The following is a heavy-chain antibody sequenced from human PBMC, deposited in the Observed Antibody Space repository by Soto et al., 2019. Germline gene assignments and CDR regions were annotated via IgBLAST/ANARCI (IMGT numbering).Heavy chain of an antibody. CDR1: GFTYSSYA. CDR3: ARRNSGWYFDL. J-gene: IGHJ2*01. V-gene: IGHV3-23*01. Sequence: EVQLLESGGGLEQPGGSLRLSCAASGFTYSSYAMDWVRQAPGKGLQWVSVISGSGDSTYYADSVKGRFTISRDNSKNTLHLQMNSLRAEDTAVYYCARRNSGWYFDLWGRGTLVTVSS. D-gene: IGHD4-4*01. CDR2: ISGSGDST.